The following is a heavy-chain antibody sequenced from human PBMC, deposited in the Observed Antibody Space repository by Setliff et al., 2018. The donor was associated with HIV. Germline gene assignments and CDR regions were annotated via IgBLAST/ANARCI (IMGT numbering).Heavy chain of an antibody. CDR1: GDTFSNFA. V-gene: IGHV1-69*13. CDR2: IIPIFGTA. CDR3: ARDSGYRANGVCSDNY. D-gene: IGHD2-8*01. Sequence: GASVKVSCKASGDTFSNFAISWVRQAPGQGLEWMGGIIPIFGTANYAQKFQARVTISADESTSTVYMQLSSLRSEDTAVYYCARDSGYRANGVCSDNYWGQGTLVTVSS. J-gene: IGHJ4*02.